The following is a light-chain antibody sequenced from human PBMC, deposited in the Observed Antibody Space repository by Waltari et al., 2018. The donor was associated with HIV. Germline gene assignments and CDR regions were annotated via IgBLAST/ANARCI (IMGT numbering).Light chain of an antibody. Sequence: QSMLTQPPSVSGARGQRVTISCTGSSSTIGADYDVHWYQQIPGTAPKLLISGNKNRPSGVPDRFSASKSGTSASLTISGLQAEDEADYFCQSYDISLSASVVFGGGTSLTVL. J-gene: IGLJ2*01. CDR2: GNK. CDR3: QSYDISLSASVV. CDR1: SSTIGADYD. V-gene: IGLV1-40*01.